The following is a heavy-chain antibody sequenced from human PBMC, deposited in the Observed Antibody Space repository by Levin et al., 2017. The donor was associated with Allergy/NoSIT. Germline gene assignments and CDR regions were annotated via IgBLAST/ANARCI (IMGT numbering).Heavy chain of an antibody. Sequence: GGSLRLSCAASGFTFRDYYMSWIRQAPGKGLEWVSYISTLGSIIDYADSVKGRFTISRDNAKNSLFLQMNSLRAEDTAVYYCARSVVVAARPPYFDYWGQGTLVTVSS. CDR2: ISTLGSII. J-gene: IGHJ4*02. D-gene: IGHD2-15*01. CDR3: ARSVVVAARPPYFDY. V-gene: IGHV3-11*01. CDR1: GFTFRDYY.